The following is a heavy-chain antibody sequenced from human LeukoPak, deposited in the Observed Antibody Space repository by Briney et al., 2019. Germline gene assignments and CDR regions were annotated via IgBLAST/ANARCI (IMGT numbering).Heavy chain of an antibody. D-gene: IGHD5-12*01. CDR2: ISWNSGSI. CDR1: GFTFDDYA. J-gene: IGHJ4*02. CDR3: AKDMQKVATTFDY. Sequence: GRSLRLSCAASGFTFDDYAMHWVRHAPGKGLEWVSGISWNSGSIGYADSVKGRFTISRDNAKNSLYLQMNSLRAEDTALYYCAKDMQKVATTFDYWGQGTLVTVSS. V-gene: IGHV3-9*01.